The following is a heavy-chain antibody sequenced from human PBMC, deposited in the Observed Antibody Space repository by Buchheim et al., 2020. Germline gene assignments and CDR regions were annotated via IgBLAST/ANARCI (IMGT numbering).Heavy chain of an antibody. Sequence: QVQLQQWGAGLLKPSETLSLTCAVYGGSFNGYYWSWIRQPPGKGLEWIGEINHSGSTNYNPSLKSRVTISGDTSKNQFSMKLSSVTAADTAVYYCARTTTVVGADYWGQGTL. J-gene: IGHJ4*02. CDR2: INHSGST. CDR3: ARTTTVVGADY. V-gene: IGHV4-34*01. CDR1: GGSFNGYY. D-gene: IGHD4-17*01.